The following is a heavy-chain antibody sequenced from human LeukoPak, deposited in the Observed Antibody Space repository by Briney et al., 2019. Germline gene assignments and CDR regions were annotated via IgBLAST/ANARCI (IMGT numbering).Heavy chain of an antibody. V-gene: IGHV3-74*01. CDR3: ARGSFVLRYFDWSPTNWFDP. Sequence: GGSLRLSCAASGFTFSSYWMHWVRQAPGKGLVWVSRINSDGSSTSYADSEKGRITISRDNAKNTLYPQMNSLRAEDTAVYYCARGSFVLRYFDWSPTNWFDPWGQGTLVTVSS. J-gene: IGHJ5*02. CDR1: GFTFSSYW. CDR2: INSDGSST. D-gene: IGHD3-9*01.